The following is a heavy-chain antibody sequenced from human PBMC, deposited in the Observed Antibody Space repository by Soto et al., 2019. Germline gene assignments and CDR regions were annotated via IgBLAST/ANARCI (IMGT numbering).Heavy chain of an antibody. CDR3: ASLYYYDSSGYTDAFDI. CDR1: GFTFSSYG. Sequence: GGSLRLSCAASGFTFSSYGMHWVRQAPGKRLEWVAVIWYDGSNKYYADSVKGRFTISRDNSKNTLYLQMNSLRAEDTAVYYCASLYYYDSSGYTDAFDIWGQGTMVTVSS. J-gene: IGHJ3*02. D-gene: IGHD3-22*01. CDR2: IWYDGSNK. V-gene: IGHV3-33*01.